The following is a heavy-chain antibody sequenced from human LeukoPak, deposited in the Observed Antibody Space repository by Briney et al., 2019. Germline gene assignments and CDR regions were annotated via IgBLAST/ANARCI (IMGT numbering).Heavy chain of an antibody. CDR1: GFTFSSYS. Sequence: PGGSLRLSCAASGFTFSSYSMNWVRQAPGKGLEWVSSISSSSSYIYYADSVKGRFTISRDNAKNSLYLQMNSLRAEDTAVYYCARECMVNLLYYYYMDVWGKGTTVTVSS. J-gene: IGHJ6*03. D-gene: IGHD2-21*01. CDR3: ARECMVNLLYYYYMDV. CDR2: ISSSSSYI. V-gene: IGHV3-21*01.